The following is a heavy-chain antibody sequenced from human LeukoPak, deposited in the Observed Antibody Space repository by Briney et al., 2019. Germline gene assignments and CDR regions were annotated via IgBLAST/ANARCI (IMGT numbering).Heavy chain of an antibody. J-gene: IGHJ4*02. CDR1: GFIFSDHS. D-gene: IGHD3-3*01. V-gene: IGHV3-48*04. CDR3: ARTLYYDFWSGYYLYY. CDR2: ISSSGSTV. Sequence: SGGSLRLSCAASGFIFSDHSMNWVRQAPGKGLEWVSYISSSGSTVYYADSVKGRFTISRDNAKNSLYLQMNSLRAEDTAVYYCARTLYYDFWSGYYLYYWGQGTLVTVSS.